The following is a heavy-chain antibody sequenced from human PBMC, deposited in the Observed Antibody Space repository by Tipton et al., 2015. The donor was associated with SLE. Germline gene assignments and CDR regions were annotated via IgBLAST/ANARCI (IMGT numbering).Heavy chain of an antibody. CDR3: ARHGLQWLTPAEYFQY. D-gene: IGHD6-19*01. V-gene: IGHV4-59*08. J-gene: IGHJ1*01. CDR1: GDSIRSHY. Sequence: TLSLTCTVSGDSIRSHYWSWLRQPPGKGPEWIGYIFYSGSPNYNPSLKSRVTISADTSKNQLSLKLSSVTAADTAVYYCARHGLQWLTPAEYFQYWGQGTLITVSS. CDR2: IFYSGSP.